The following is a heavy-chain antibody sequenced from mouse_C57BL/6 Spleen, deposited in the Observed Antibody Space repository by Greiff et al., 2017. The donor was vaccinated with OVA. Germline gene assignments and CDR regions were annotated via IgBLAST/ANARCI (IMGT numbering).Heavy chain of an antibody. CDR2: IYPGDGDT. CDR3: AREGGRRYFDY. D-gene: IGHD2-12*01. J-gene: IGHJ2*01. V-gene: IGHV1-82*01. CDR1: GYAFSSSW. Sequence: QVQLKESGPELVKPGASVKISCKASGYAFSSSWMNWVKQRPGKGLEWIGRIYPGDGDTNYNGKFKGKATLTADKSSSTAYMQLSSLTSEDSAVYFCAREGGRRYFDYWGQGTTLTVSS.